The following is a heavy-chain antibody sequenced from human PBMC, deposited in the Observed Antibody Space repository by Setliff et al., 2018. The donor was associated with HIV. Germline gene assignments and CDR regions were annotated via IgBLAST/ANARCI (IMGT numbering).Heavy chain of an antibody. J-gene: IGHJ4*02. CDR3: ARDRGGSYTPLDF. D-gene: IGHD1-26*01. CDR2: ISGNSGAV. V-gene: IGHV3-48*01. CDR1: GFTFSSYS. Sequence: PGGSLRLSCAASGFTFSSYSMNWVRQAPGKGLEWVYFISGNSGAVTYADSVKGRFTISRDNARNSLYLQLNSLRAEDTAVYYCARDRGGSYTPLDFWGQGTLVTVSS.